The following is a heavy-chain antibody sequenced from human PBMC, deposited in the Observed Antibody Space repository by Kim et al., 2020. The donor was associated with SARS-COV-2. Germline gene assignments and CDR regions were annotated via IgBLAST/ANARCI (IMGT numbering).Heavy chain of an antibody. Sequence: GGSLRLSCAASGFTLSSSAMSWVRQAPGKGLEWVSVISASGGGTYYADSVKGRFTISRDTSKNTLYLQINSLRAEDTAVYYCVKDPRYSSSGDIWGQGTMVTVSS. D-gene: IGHD6-13*01. CDR3: VKDPRYSSSGDI. CDR2: ISASGGGT. V-gene: IGHV3-23*01. CDR1: GFTLSSSA. J-gene: IGHJ3*02.